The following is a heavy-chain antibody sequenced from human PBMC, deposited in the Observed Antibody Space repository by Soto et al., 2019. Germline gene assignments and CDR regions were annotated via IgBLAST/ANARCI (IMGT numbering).Heavy chain of an antibody. Sequence: SETLSLTCAVYGGSFSGDYWSWIRQPPGKGLEWIGEVNHSGSTNYNPSLKSRVTISVDTSKSQFSLKLSSVTAADTAVYYCARDRYYYGSGSQVYYYGMDVWGQGTTVTVSS. CDR3: ARDRYYYGSGSQVYYYGMDV. J-gene: IGHJ6*02. CDR1: GGSFSGDY. V-gene: IGHV4-34*01. D-gene: IGHD3-10*01. CDR2: VNHSGST.